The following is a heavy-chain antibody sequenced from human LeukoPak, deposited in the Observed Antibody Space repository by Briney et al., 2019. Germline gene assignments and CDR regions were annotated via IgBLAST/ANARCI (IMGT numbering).Heavy chain of an antibody. CDR1: GGSISNNS. J-gene: IGHJ3*02. CDR3: ARDKSGPTAHYDVFDI. D-gene: IGHD4/OR15-4a*01. Sequence: TSETLSLTCTVSGGSISNNSWNWHWTRQPQGRGLEWIEYIYYSGSTNYNPSLRSRVTIAVDKSNNQVSLKLSSVTAADTAMYYCARDKSGPTAHYDVFDIWGQGTMVTVSS. V-gene: IGHV4-59*01. CDR2: IYYSGST.